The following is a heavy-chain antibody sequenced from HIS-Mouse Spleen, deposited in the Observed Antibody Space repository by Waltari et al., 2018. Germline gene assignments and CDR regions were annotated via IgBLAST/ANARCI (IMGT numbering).Heavy chain of an antibody. D-gene: IGHD6-13*01. V-gene: IGHV4-39*07. CDR2: IYYSGST. CDR1: GGSIRSSSYY. CDR3: AREIPYSSSWYDWYFDL. J-gene: IGHJ2*01. Sequence: QLQLQESGPGLVKPSEPLSLTCTVSGGSIRSSSYYWAWIRHPPGKGLEWIGSIYYSGSTYYNPSLKSRVTISVDTSKNQFSLKLSSVTAADTAVYYCAREIPYSSSWYDWYFDLWGRGTLVTVSS.